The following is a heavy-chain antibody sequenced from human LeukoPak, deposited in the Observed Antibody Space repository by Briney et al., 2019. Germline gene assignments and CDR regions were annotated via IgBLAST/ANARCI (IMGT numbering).Heavy chain of an antibody. J-gene: IGHJ6*02. CDR1: GFTFGSYA. V-gene: IGHV3-30-3*01. CDR3: ARDLASYYYYGMDV. CDR2: ISYDGSNK. Sequence: PGGSLRLSCAASGFTFGSYAMHWVRQAPGKGLEWVAVISYDGSNKYYADSVKGRFTISRDNSKNTLYLQMNSLRAEDTAVYYCARDLASYYYYGMDVWGQGTTVTVSS.